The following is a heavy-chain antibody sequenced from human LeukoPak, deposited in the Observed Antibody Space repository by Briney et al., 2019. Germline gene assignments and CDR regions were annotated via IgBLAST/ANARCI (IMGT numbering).Heavy chain of an antibody. CDR2: IYYSGST. CDR3: ARGQGECSSTSCYAEDY. D-gene: IGHD2-2*01. J-gene: IGHJ4*02. Sequence: SETLSLTCTVSGGSVSSGSHYWSWIRQHPGKGLEWIGYIYYSGSTYYNPSLKSRVTISVDTSKNQFSLKLSSVTAADTAVYYCARGQGECSSTSCYAEDYWGQGTLVTVSS. CDR1: GGSVSSGSHY. V-gene: IGHV4-31*03.